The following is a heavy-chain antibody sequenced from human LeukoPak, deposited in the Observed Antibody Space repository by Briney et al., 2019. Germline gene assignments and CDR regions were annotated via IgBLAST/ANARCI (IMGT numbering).Heavy chain of an antibody. CDR2: IYTSGST. CDR1: GGSISSGSYY. D-gene: IGHD3-3*01. CDR3: ARDRGLRFLGYYYMDV. V-gene: IGHV4-61*02. Sequence: SQTLSLTCTVSGGSISSGSYYWSWIRQPAGKGLEWIGRIYTSGSTNYNPSLKSRVTISVDTSKNQFSLKLSSVTAADTAVYYSARDRGLRFLGYYYMDVWGKGTTVTVSS. J-gene: IGHJ6*03.